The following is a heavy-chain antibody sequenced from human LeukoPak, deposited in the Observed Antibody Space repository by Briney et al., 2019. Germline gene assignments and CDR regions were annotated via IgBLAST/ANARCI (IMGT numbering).Heavy chain of an antibody. Sequence: GASVKVSCKAAGYTFVSHGISWVRLAPGQGLEWMGWISAYNGDTKYAQKFQARVTMTTDTSTSTAYMELRSLRSDDTAVYYCARSFVVVAAMYYFDYWGQGTLVTVSS. V-gene: IGHV1-18*01. CDR1: GYTFVSHG. J-gene: IGHJ4*02. D-gene: IGHD2-15*01. CDR2: ISAYNGDT. CDR3: ARSFVVVAAMYYFDY.